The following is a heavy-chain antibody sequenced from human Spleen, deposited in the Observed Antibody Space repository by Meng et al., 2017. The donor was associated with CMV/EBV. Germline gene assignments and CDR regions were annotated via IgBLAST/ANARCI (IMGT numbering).Heavy chain of an antibody. J-gene: IGHJ4*02. CDR1: GFTLSNYW. V-gene: IGHV3-7*01. Sequence: GGSLRLSCAASGFTLSNYWMSWVRQAPGKGLEWVANIRQDGSEKYHADSVKGRFTISRDNAMNSLYLQMKSLRAEDTAVYYCARDPLGDIVGVPAATFDYWGQGTLVTVSS. D-gene: IGHD2-2*01. CDR2: IRQDGSEK. CDR3: ARDPLGDIVGVPAATFDY.